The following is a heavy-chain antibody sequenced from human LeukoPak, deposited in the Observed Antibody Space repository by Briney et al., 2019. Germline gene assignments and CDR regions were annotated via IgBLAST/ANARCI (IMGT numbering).Heavy chain of an antibody. CDR1: GSSFTSYW. J-gene: IGHJ3*02. V-gene: IGHV5-51*01. Sequence: GASLKISCKGSGSSFTSYWIGWVRPLPGKGLEGMGIIYPGDSDNRYRPSFQGQVTISADKSISTAYLQWSSLKASDTAMYYCARRLTTMIGDAFDIWGQGTMVTVSS. D-gene: IGHD3-22*01. CDR3: ARRLTTMIGDAFDI. CDR2: IYPGDSDN.